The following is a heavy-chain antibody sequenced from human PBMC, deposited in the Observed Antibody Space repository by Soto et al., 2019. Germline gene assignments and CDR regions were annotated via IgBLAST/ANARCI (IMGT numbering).Heavy chain of an antibody. CDR3: ANDPRGWLQSAY. CDR2: ISGSGGST. J-gene: IGHJ4*02. D-gene: IGHD5-12*01. V-gene: IGHV3-23*01. Sequence: HPGGSLRLSCAASGFTFSSYAMSWVRQAPGKGLEWVSAISGSGGSTYYADSAKGRFTISRDNSKNTLYLQMNSLRAEDTAVYYCANDPRGWLQSAYWGQGTLVTVSS. CDR1: GFTFSSYA.